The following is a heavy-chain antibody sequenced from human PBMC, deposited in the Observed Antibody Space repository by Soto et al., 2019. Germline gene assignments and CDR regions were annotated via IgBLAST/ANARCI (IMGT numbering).Heavy chain of an antibody. CDR3: AITYYDFWSGYYYSYLDI. J-gene: IGHJ6*03. D-gene: IGHD3-3*01. V-gene: IGHV1-18*01. CDR1: GYTFSKHG. CDR2: INPNNGNT. Sequence: ASVKVSCKASGYTFSKHGITWVRQAPGQGLEWMGWINPNNGNTDYAQRLQGRVTMTRNTSTSTAYMELRSLRSEDTAVYYCAITYYDFWSGYYYSYLDIWGKGTTVTVSS.